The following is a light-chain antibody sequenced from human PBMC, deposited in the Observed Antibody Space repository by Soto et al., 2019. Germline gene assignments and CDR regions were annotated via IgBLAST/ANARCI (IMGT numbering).Light chain of an antibody. CDR3: QTYDSSLNAVL. CDR1: SSDIGVGYY. V-gene: IGLV1-40*01. Sequence: QSVLTQPASVSGSPGQRVTISCTGTSSDIGVGYYVHWYQQLPGTAPKLLIYGNSNRPSGVPARFSGSKSGTTTSLPITGVQAADEADYYCQTYDSSLNAVLFGGGTKLTVL. J-gene: IGLJ2*01. CDR2: GNS.